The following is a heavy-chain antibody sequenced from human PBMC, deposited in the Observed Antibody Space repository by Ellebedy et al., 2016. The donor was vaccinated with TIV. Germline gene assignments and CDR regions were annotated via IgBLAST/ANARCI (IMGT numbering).Heavy chain of an antibody. CDR3: ARGGSSGSSDY. V-gene: IGHV3-30*03. D-gene: IGHD3-10*01. J-gene: IGHJ4*02. CDR2: ISSDGSSK. Sequence: GGSLRLXXVASGFTFRSHGIYWVRQAPGKGLEWVAVISSDGSSKYYADSVKGRFTISRDNSKNMLYLQMNSLRTDDMAVYYCARGGSSGSSDYWGQGTLVTVSS. CDR1: GFTFRSHG.